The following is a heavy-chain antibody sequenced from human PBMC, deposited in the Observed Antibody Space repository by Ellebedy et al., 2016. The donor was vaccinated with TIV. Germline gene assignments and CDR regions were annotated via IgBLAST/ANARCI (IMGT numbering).Heavy chain of an antibody. V-gene: IGHV3-30-3*01. D-gene: IGHD3-22*01. CDR1: GFTFSSYA. Sequence: GESLKISXAASGFTFSSYAMHWVRQAPGKGLEWVAVISYDGSNKYYADSVKGRFTISRDNSKNTLYLQMNSLRAEDTAVYYCAREYYYDSSGYPFDYWGQGTLVTVSS. CDR3: AREYYYDSSGYPFDY. CDR2: ISYDGSNK. J-gene: IGHJ4*02.